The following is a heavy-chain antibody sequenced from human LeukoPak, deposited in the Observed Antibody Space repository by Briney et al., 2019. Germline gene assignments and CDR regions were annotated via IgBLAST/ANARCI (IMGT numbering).Heavy chain of an antibody. Sequence: PSETLSLTCAVSGYSISSGYYWGWIRQPPGKGLEWIGSIYHSGSTYYNPSLKSRVTISVDTSKNQFSLKLSSVTAADTAVYYCARAMSQAGDNWFDPWGQGTLVTVSS. D-gene: IGHD6-19*01. V-gene: IGHV4-38-2*01. CDR3: ARAMSQAGDNWFDP. CDR1: GYSISSGYY. CDR2: IYHSGST. J-gene: IGHJ5*02.